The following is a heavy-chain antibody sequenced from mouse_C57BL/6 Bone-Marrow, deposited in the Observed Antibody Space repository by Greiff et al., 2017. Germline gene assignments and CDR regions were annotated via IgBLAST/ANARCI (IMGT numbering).Heavy chain of an antibody. Sequence: EVQLQESGPGLVKPSQSLSLTCSVTGYSITSGYYWNWIRQFPGNKLEWMGYISYDGSNNYNPSLKNRISITRDTSKNQFFLKLNSVTTEDTATYYCARETVVPSYFDVWGTGTTVTVSS. CDR1: GYSITSGYY. V-gene: IGHV3-6*01. D-gene: IGHD1-1*01. CDR3: ARETVVPSYFDV. CDR2: ISYDGSN. J-gene: IGHJ1*03.